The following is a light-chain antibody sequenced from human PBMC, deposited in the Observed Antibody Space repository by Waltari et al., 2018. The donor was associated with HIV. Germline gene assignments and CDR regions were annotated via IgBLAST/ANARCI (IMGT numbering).Light chain of an antibody. CDR3: CAYAGSTTYVI. Sequence: QSALTQPASVSGSPGQSITISCTGTSSDVGGYNLVSWYQQHPGKAPKLMIYEVSKLPSGVSNRFSGSKSGNTASLTISGLQAEDDADYYCCAYAGSTTYVIFGGGTKLTVL. J-gene: IGLJ2*01. CDR1: SSDVGGYNL. V-gene: IGLV2-23*02. CDR2: EVS.